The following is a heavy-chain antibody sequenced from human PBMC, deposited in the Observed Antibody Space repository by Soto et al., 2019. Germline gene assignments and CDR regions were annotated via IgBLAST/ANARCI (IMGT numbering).Heavy chain of an antibody. Sequence: GGSLRLSCAASGFTFSSYWMSWVRQAPGKGLEWVANIKQDGSEKCYVDSVKGRFTISRDNAKNSLYLQMNSLRAEDTAVYYCARFVVVPAAISGMDVWGQGTTVTVSS. V-gene: IGHV3-7*01. CDR1: GFTFSSYW. CDR2: IKQDGSEK. CDR3: ARFVVVPAAISGMDV. J-gene: IGHJ6*02. D-gene: IGHD2-2*02.